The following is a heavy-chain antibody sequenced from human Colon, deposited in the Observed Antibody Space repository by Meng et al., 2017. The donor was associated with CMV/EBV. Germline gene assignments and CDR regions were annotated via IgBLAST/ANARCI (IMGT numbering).Heavy chain of an antibody. V-gene: IGHV3-21*01. CDR2: ITTPGTTI. D-gene: IGHD2-21*01. J-gene: IGHJ4*02. CDR3: AGYSKSSIY. CDR1: GINIHFYT. Sequence: GSPRLSGAASGINIHFYTMQWVRQAPGKGLEWISSITTPGTTIYYADPVKGRFTVSRDNTRGTVYLQMNSLRAEDTAVYYCAGYSKSSIYWGQGTRVTVSS.